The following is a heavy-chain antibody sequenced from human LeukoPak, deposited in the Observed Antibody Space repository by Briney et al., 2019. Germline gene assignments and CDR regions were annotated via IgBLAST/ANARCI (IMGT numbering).Heavy chain of an antibody. CDR2: INTDGTVT. CDR1: GFTFSKYW. D-gene: IGHD3-16*01. Sequence: GGSLRLSCAASGFTFSKYWMLWVRQAPGKGLESVSRINTDGTVTTYADSVKGRFTVSRDNAENSLYLQMNSLRAEDTAVYYCAALVTFDAFDIWGQGTMVTVSS. J-gene: IGHJ3*02. CDR3: AALVTFDAFDI. V-gene: IGHV3-74*01.